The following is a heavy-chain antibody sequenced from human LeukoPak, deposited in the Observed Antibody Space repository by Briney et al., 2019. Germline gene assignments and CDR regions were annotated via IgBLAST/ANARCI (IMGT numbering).Heavy chain of an antibody. CDR1: GGPISSYY. V-gene: IGHV4-59*01. D-gene: IGHD5-24*01. J-gene: IGHJ4*02. CDR2: IYYSGST. Sequence: PSETLSLTCTVSGGPISSYYWSWIRQPPGKGLEWIGYIYYSGSTNYNPSLKSRVTISVDTSKNQFSLKLSSVTAADTAVYYCARDGMANGFGYWGQGTLVTVSS. CDR3: ARDGMANGFGY.